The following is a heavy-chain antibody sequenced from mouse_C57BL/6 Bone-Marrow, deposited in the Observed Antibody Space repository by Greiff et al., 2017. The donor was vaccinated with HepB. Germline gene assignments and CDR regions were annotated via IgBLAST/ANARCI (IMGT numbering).Heavy chain of an antibody. Sequence: VKLVESGAELARPGASVKMSCKASGYTFTSYTMHWVKQRPGPGLEWIGYINPSSGYTKYNQKFKDKATLTADKSSSTAYMQLSSLTSEDSAVYYCARGGGYVNWGYAMDYWGQGTSVTVSS. D-gene: IGHD4-1*01. V-gene: IGHV1-4*01. CDR3: ARGGGYVNWGYAMDY. J-gene: IGHJ4*01. CDR2: INPSSGYT. CDR1: GYTFTSYT.